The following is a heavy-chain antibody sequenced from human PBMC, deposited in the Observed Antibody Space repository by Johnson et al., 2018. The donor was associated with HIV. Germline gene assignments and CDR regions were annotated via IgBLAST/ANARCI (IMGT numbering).Heavy chain of an antibody. CDR3: ARDFQWLEAFDI. D-gene: IGHD6-19*01. Sequence: QVQLVESGGGLVQPGGSLKLSCAASGFTFSGSAMHWVRQAPGKGLEWVAVISYDGSNKYYADSVKGRFTISRENSKNTLYLQMNSLRPVDTGIYYCARDFQWLEAFDIWGEGTMVIVSS. CDR1: GFTFSGSA. V-gene: IGHV3-30*04. CDR2: ISYDGSNK. J-gene: IGHJ3*02.